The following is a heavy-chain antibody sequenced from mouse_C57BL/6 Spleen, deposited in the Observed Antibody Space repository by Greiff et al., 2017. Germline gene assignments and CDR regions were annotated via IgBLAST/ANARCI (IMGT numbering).Heavy chain of an antibody. Sequence: QVQLQQSGAELVRPGTSVKVSCKASGYAFTNYLIEWVKQRPGQGLEWIGVIKPGSGGTNNNEQFTGQATLTADNTSRTAYMQLSSLTSEDSAIYLCTRPAQATYYFDYWGQGTTLTVSS. CDR3: TRPAQATYYFDY. J-gene: IGHJ2*01. D-gene: IGHD3-2*02. CDR2: IKPGSGGT. V-gene: IGHV1-54*01. CDR1: GYAFTNYL.